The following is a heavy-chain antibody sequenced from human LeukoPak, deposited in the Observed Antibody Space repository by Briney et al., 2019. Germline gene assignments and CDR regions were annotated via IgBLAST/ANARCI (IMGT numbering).Heavy chain of an antibody. D-gene: IGHD3-10*01. CDR2: INPNSGGT. CDR3: ARDRFTMVRGAVNWFDP. Sequence: ASVKVSCKTSGYSFTDYYMHWVRQAPGQGLEWMGWINPNSGGTNYAQKFQGRVTMTRNTSISTAYMELSRLRSDDTAVYYCARDRFTMVRGAVNWFDPWGQGTLVTVYS. CDR1: GYSFTDYY. J-gene: IGHJ5*02. V-gene: IGHV1-2*02.